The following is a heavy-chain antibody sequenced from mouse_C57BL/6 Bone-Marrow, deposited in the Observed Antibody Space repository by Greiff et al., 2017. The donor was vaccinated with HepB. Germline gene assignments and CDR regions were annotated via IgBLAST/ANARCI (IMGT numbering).Heavy chain of an antibody. Sequence: EVMLVESGGGLVQPGGSLSLSCAASGFTFTDYYMSWVRQPPGKALEWLGFIRNKANGYTTEYSASVKGRFTISRDNSQSILYLQMNALRAEDSATYYCARRIYYYGSSYRTDWYFDVWGTGTTVTVSS. D-gene: IGHD1-1*01. V-gene: IGHV7-3*01. J-gene: IGHJ1*03. CDR1: GFTFTDYY. CDR2: IRNKANGYTT. CDR3: ARRIYYYGSSYRTDWYFDV.